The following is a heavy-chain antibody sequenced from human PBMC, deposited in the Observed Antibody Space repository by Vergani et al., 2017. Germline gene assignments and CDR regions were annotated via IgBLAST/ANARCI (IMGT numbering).Heavy chain of an antibody. CDR3: ARVAAVAGSYYYYYGMDV. J-gene: IGHJ6*02. D-gene: IGHD6-19*01. V-gene: IGHV1-2*02. CDR2: INPNSGGT. Sequence: QVQLVQSGAEVKKPGASVKVSCKASGYTFTGYYMHWVRQAPGQGLEWMGWINPNSGGTNYAQKFQGRVTMTRDTSISTAYMELSRLRSDDTAVYYCARVAAVAGSYYYYYGMDVWGQGTTVTVSS. CDR1: GYTFTGYY.